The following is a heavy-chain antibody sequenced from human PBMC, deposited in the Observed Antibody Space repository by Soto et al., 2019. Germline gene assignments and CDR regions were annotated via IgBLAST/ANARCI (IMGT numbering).Heavy chain of an antibody. J-gene: IGHJ3*02. D-gene: IGHD5-18*01. V-gene: IGHV1-69*06. CDR1: GGTFSSYA. CDR2: IIPIFGTA. CDR3: ARGGECSYGFLGAFDI. Sequence: QVQLVQSGAEVKKPGSSVKVSCKASGGTFSSYAISWVRQAPGQGLEWMGGIIPIFGTANYAQKFQGRVTITADKSTSTAYMELSSLRSEDTAVYYCARGGECSYGFLGAFDIWGQGTMVTVSS.